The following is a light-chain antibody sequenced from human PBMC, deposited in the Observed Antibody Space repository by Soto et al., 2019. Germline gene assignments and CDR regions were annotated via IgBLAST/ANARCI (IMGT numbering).Light chain of an antibody. CDR3: KQGNSFPVT. V-gene: IGKV1D-12*01. J-gene: IGKJ5*01. CDR1: QDISSW. Sequence: DVQMPQSPSSVSASVGDIVTITCRALQDISSWLAWYQQKPGQAHKFLIYAASNLQSGDPSRFSGSGSRPDIALTISSLQPEDFATDYGKQGNSFPVTFGHGILLEMK. CDR2: AAS.